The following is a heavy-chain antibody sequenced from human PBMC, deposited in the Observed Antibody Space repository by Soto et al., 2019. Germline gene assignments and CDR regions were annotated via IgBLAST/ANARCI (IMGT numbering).Heavy chain of an antibody. CDR3: AKGASYGSRSYPLDP. Sequence: PGGSLRLSCAASGFSFSSYAMSWVRQAPGKGLEWVSVISGSGSTDYAESVKGRFTSSGDNSKSTLYLRMNNLRADDTAVYYCAKGASYGSRSYPLDPWGEGTLVTVSS. CDR2: ISGSGST. V-gene: IGHV3-23*01. J-gene: IGHJ5*02. D-gene: IGHD3-10*01. CDR1: GFSFSSYA.